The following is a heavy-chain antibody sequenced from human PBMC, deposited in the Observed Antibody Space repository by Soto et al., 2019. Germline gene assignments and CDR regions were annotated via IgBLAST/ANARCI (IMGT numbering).Heavy chain of an antibody. CDR2: IFYSGST. D-gene: IGHD5-18*01. Sequence: PSETLSLTCTVSGGSIRSYYWTWIRQPPGKGLEWFGYIFYSGSTFYNPSLKSRVTISIHTSKSQFSLQLTSVTAADTAVYYCARGAADTAMVDSWGQGTLVTVSS. CDR3: ARGAADTAMVDS. CDR1: GGSIRSYY. J-gene: IGHJ4*02. V-gene: IGHV4-59*01.